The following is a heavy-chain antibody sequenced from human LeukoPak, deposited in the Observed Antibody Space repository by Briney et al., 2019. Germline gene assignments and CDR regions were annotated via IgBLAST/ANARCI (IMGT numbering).Heavy chain of an antibody. CDR2: ISGSGGTT. Sequence: GGSLRLSCAASGFTFSSYAMSWVRQAPGKGLEWVSTISGSGGTTYYADSVKGRFTLSRDNSKNTMYLHMNSLRAEDTAVYYCTRDFDFSSAIWGQGTLVTVSS. D-gene: IGHD3-3*01. J-gene: IGHJ4*02. CDR1: GFTFSSYA. CDR3: TRDFDFSSAI. V-gene: IGHV3-23*01.